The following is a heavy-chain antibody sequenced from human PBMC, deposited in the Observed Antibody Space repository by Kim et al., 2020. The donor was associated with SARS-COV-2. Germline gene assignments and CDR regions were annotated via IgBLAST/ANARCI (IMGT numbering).Heavy chain of an antibody. CDR3: ARETYDYGDYYTSPSFDY. Sequence: ASVKVSCKASGYTFTSYAMHWVRQAPGQRLEWMGWINAGNGNTKYSQKFQGRVTITRDTSASTAYMELSSLRSEDTAVYYCARETYDYGDYYTSPSFDYWGQGTLVTVSS. CDR1: GYTFTSYA. V-gene: IGHV1-3*01. J-gene: IGHJ4*02. D-gene: IGHD4-17*01. CDR2: INAGNGNT.